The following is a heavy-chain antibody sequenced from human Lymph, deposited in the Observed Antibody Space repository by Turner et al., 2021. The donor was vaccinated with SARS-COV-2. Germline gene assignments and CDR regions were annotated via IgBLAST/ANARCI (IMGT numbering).Heavy chain of an antibody. CDR2: ICPGDSDT. D-gene: IGHD2-2*02. CDR3: ARSEFCTSTSCYRGYYYYRMDV. CDR1: GYSFTSYW. V-gene: IGHV5-51*03. Sequence: EVQLVQSGAEVKKPGESLKISCKGSGYSFTSYWIGWVRQMPGKGLEWMGIICPGDSDTRYSPSFQGQVTISADKSISTAYLQWSSLKASDTAMYYCARSEFCTSTSCYRGYYYYRMDVWGQGTTVTVSS. J-gene: IGHJ6*02.